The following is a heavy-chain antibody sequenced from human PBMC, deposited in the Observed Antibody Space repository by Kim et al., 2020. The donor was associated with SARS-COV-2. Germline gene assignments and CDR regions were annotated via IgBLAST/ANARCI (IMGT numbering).Heavy chain of an antibody. Sequence: GGSLRLSCAASGFTFSSYWMHWVRQAPGKGLVWVSRIKSDGSSIMYADSVKGRFTISRDNAKNTLYLQMDSLRAEDTAVYYCARDLDYGGYSNFDYWGQG. V-gene: IGHV3-74*03. D-gene: IGHD4-17*01. CDR1: GFTFSSYW. J-gene: IGHJ4*02. CDR3: ARDLDYGGYSNFDY. CDR2: IKSDGSSI.